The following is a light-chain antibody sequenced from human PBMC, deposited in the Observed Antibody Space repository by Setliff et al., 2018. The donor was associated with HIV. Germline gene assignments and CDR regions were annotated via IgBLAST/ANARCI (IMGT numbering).Light chain of an antibody. Sequence: LAQPASVSGSPGQSITISCTGTSSDVGGYNYVSWYQQHPDKAPKLIIYDVTKRPSGVSNHFSGSKSDNTASLTISGLQAEDEADYYCSSYTSRTTVVFGGGTKVTVL. J-gene: IGLJ2*01. V-gene: IGLV2-14*03. CDR3: SSYTSRTTVV. CDR2: DVT. CDR1: SSDVGGYNY.